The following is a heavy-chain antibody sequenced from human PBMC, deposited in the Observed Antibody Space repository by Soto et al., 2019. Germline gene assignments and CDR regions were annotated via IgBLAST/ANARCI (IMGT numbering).Heavy chain of an antibody. Sequence: WTWIRQPPGKGLEWIGYIYYSGSINYNPSLTSRLTISVDTSKNQFSLKLSSVTAADTAVYYCARLRGNCSGGSCYPDYWGQGTLVTVPS. CDR2: IYYSGSI. CDR3: ARLRGNCSGGSCYPDY. J-gene: IGHJ4*02. V-gene: IGHV4-61*07. D-gene: IGHD2-15*01.